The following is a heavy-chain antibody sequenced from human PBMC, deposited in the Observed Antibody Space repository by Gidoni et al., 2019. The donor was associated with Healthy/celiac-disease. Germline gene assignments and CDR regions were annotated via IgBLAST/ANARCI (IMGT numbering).Heavy chain of an antibody. V-gene: IGHV3-66*01. CDR3: ARDREGPLDY. Sequence: EVQLVESGGGLVQPGGSLRLSCAASGFPVSSNYMSWVRQAPGKGLEWVSVIYSGGSTYYADSGKGRFTISRDNSKNTLYLQMNSLRAEDTAVYYCARDREGPLDYWGQGTLVTVSS. J-gene: IGHJ4*02. D-gene: IGHD3-10*01. CDR2: IYSGGST. CDR1: GFPVSSNY.